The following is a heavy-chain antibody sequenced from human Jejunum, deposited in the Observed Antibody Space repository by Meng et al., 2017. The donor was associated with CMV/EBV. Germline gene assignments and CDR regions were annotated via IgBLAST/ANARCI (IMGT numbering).Heavy chain of an antibody. J-gene: IGHJ4*02. D-gene: IGHD2-2*01. Sequence: SGFTFSSYAMHWVRQAPGKGLEWVAVISYDGSNKYYADSVKGRFTISRDNSKNTLYLQMNSLRAEDTAVYYCAKGYCSSTSCSMKYWGQGTLVTVSS. V-gene: IGHV3-30*04. CDR1: GFTFSSYA. CDR2: ISYDGSNK. CDR3: AKGYCSSTSCSMKY.